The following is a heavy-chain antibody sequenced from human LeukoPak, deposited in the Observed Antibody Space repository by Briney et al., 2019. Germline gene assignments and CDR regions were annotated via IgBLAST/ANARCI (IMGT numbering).Heavy chain of an antibody. V-gene: IGHV3-23*01. J-gene: IGHJ4*02. CDR1: GFTFSSFA. CDR2: ISGSGGST. Sequence: GGSLRLSCAASGFTFSSFALSSVRQAPGTGLGWVSAISGSGGSTYYADSVKGRFAISRDSSKNILYLQMNSLRAEDTAVYYCAREEAIAAAGTFFDYWGQGTLATVSS. D-gene: IGHD6-13*01. CDR3: AREEAIAAAGTFFDY.